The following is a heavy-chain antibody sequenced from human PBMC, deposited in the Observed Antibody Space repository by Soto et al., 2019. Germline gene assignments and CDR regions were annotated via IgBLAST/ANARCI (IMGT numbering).Heavy chain of an antibody. D-gene: IGHD2-8*01. CDR2: IWYDGSNK. CDR1: GFTFSSYG. Sequence: GGSLRLSCAASGFTFSSYGMHWVRQAPGKGLEWVAVIWYDGSNKYYADSVKGRFTISRDNSKNTLYLQMNSLRAEDTAVYYCARHKSLGHHSTNGVCPFDYWGQGTLVTVSS. V-gene: IGHV3-33*01. CDR3: ARHKSLGHHSTNGVCPFDY. J-gene: IGHJ4*02.